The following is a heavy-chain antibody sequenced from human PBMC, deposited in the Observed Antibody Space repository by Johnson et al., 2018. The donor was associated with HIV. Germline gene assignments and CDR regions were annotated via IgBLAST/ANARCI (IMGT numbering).Heavy chain of an antibody. Sequence: QVQLVESGGGVVQPGRSLRLSCAASGFTFSSYAMHWVRQAPGKGLEWVAVISYDGSNNYYADSVKGRFTISRDNSKNTLYLQMNSLRAEDTAVYYCARSFGVTTPGAFDIWGQGTMVTVSS. V-gene: IGHV3-30*04. J-gene: IGHJ3*02. CDR3: ARSFGVTTPGAFDI. D-gene: IGHD3-3*01. CDR2: ISYDGSNN. CDR1: GFTFSSYA.